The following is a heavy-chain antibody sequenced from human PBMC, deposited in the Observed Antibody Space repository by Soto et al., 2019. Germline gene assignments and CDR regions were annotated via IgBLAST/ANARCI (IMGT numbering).Heavy chain of an antibody. D-gene: IGHD3-10*01. V-gene: IGHV4-30-2*01. CDR2: IYHSGIT. J-gene: IGHJ6*02. Sequence: QLQLQESGSGLVKPSQTLSLTCAVSGASISSGGSSWSWIRQAPWTGLEWIGYIYHSGITNYNPSLKSRVTISVDKSQNQFSLGLSFVTAADKAVYYCARGLAVRGSYGLDVWGQGTTVTVSS. CDR3: ARGLAVRGSYGLDV. CDR1: GASISSGGSS.